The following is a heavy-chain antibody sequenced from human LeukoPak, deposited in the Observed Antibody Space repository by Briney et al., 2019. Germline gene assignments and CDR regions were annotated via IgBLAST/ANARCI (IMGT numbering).Heavy chain of an antibody. J-gene: IGHJ6*02. CDR2: ISSRGSTI. CDR1: GFTFSDYY. V-gene: IGHV3-11*01. Sequence: GGSLRLSCAASGFTFSDYYMSWIRQAPGKGLEWVPYISSRGSTIYYADSVKGRFTISRDNAKNSLYLQMNSLRAEDTAVYYCARHDTAMATDYGMDVWGQGTTVTVSS. D-gene: IGHD5-18*01. CDR3: ARHDTAMATDYGMDV.